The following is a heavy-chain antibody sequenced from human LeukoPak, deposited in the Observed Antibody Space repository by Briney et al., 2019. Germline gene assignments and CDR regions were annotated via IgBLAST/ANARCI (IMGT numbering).Heavy chain of an antibody. V-gene: IGHV4-59*01. CDR3: ARSWHAQPFDY. D-gene: IGHD5-18*01. CDR1: GGSLSGYC. J-gene: IGHJ4*02. CDR2: IYYSGNT. Sequence: PSETLSLTCSVSGGSLSGYCWAWIRQAPGQGLEWIGYIYYSGNTNYNPSLKSRVTISVDTSKNQFSLKLTSVTAADTAVYYCARSWHAQPFDYWGQGTLVTVSS.